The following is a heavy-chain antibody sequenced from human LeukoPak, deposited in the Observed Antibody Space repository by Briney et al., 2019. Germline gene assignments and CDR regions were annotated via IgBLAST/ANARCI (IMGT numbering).Heavy chain of an antibody. V-gene: IGHV4-4*07. Sequence: SETLSLTCTVSGGSISSYYWSRIRQPAGKGLEWIGRTYTSGSTNYNPSLKSRVTMSVDTSKNQFSLKLSSVTAADTAVYYCAREAHYYDSSGPIPNDAFDIWGQGTMVTVSS. CDR1: GGSISSYY. CDR2: TYTSGST. D-gene: IGHD3-22*01. J-gene: IGHJ3*02. CDR3: AREAHYYDSSGPIPNDAFDI.